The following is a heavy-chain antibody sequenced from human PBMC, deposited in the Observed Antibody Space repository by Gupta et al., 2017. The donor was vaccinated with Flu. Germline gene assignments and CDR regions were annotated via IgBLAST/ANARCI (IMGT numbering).Heavy chain of an antibody. Sequence: TWVGQSPGKGLEVVGRIKSQKDGGTANDAAPVQGRFTISRDDSTNTLYLQLDSLKTEDTAVYYCTTDHGDNPPWGTNFDLWGRGTLVTVSS. CDR2: IKSQKDGGTA. CDR3: TTDHGDNPPWGTNFDL. D-gene: IGHD3-10*01. J-gene: IGHJ2*01. V-gene: IGHV3-15*01.